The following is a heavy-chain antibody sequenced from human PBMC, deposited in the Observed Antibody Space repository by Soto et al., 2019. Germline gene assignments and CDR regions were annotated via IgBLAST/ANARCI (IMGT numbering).Heavy chain of an antibody. Sequence: QVELQESGPGLVKPSQTLSLTCTVSGGSISSGGYYWSWIRHHPGKGLEWIGYIYDGGSTYYNPSLKSRVTMSVDTSKNQFSLKLSSVTAADTAVYYCASQATGWYPDYWGQGTLVTVSS. CDR3: ASQATGWYPDY. D-gene: IGHD6-19*01. CDR2: IYDGGST. J-gene: IGHJ4*02. V-gene: IGHV4-31*03. CDR1: GGSISSGGYY.